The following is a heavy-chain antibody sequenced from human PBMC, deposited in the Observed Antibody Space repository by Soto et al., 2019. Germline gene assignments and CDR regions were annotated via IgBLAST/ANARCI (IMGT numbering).Heavy chain of an antibody. J-gene: IGHJ4*02. CDR2: VTPSGGAT. V-gene: IGHV1-46*01. CDR1: GYTFTNYY. Sequence: QVQLVQSGAEVRKPGASVKVSCKASGYTFTNYYIHWVRQAPGQGVEWMGIVTPSGGATKYAQHFQGRVTMTADTSTNTVFMALSSLTSEDXAXXXXXXXXXXXDLFDYWGQGTQVAVSA. CDR3: XXXXXXXDLFDY.